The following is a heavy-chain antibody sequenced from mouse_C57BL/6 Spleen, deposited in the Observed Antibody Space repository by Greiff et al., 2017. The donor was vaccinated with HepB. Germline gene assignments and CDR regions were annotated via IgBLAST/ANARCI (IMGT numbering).Heavy chain of an antibody. D-gene: IGHD1-1*01. CDR1: GYTFTDYY. J-gene: IGHJ2*01. CDR3: ARSRDYGSSPYYFDY. CDR2: IFPGSGST. Sequence: QVQLQQSGPELVKPGASVKISCKASGYTFTDYYINWVKQRPGQGLEWIGWIFPGSGSTYYNEKFKGKATLTVDKSSSTAYMLLSSLTSEDSAVYFCARSRDYGSSPYYFDYWGQGTTLTVSS. V-gene: IGHV1-75*01.